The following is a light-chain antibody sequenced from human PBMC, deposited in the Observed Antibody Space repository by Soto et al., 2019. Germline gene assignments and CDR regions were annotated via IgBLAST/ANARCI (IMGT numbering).Light chain of an antibody. Sequence: EMVLTQSPGTLSLSPGDRATLSCRASQSVTTSYLAWCLQKPGQAPKLLIFGASIRDTGIPDRFRGSGSGTDFTLTISRLEPEDFAVYYCQQYGISPGTFGQGTKVDI. V-gene: IGKV3-20*01. J-gene: IGKJ1*01. CDR3: QQYGISPGT. CDR2: GAS. CDR1: QSVTTSY.